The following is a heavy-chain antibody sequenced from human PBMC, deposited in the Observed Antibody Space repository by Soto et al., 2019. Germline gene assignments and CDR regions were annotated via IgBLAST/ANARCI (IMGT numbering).Heavy chain of an antibody. D-gene: IGHD3-16*01. CDR1: GFTLNTYD. V-gene: IGHV3-23*01. J-gene: IGHJ4*02. CDR3: AGLMIAFGGVFDY. Sequence: EGQLLESGGGLVPAGGSLRLSCAASGFTLNTYDMSWVRQAPGKGPEWVSDISGSGRKTNYADSVKGRFTISRDNSKNTLYLQMNSLRADDTALYYCAGLMIAFGGVFDYWGPGTLVTVSS. CDR2: ISGSGRKT.